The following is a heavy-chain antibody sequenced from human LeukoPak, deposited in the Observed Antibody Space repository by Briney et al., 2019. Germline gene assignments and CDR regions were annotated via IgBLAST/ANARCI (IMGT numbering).Heavy chain of an antibody. J-gene: IGHJ4*02. V-gene: IGHV3-53*01. Sequence: GGSLRLSCAASGFTVSSNYMSWVRQAPGKGLEWVSIIYSGGSTFYADSVKGRFTISRDNSKNTLYLQMNSLRAEDTAVYYCAHGSMYQLDYWGQGTLVTVSS. CDR2: IYSGGST. CDR1: GFTVSSNY. D-gene: IGHD2-2*01. CDR3: AHGSMYQLDY.